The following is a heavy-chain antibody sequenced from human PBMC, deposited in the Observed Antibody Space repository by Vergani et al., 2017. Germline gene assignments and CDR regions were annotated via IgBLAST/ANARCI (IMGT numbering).Heavy chain of an antibody. CDR1: GFTFSNFG. CDR3: DKYVRDSTDGLPDS. Sequence: QVQLVESAGGVVQPGGSLRLSCAASGFTFSNFGMHWIRQAPGKGLEWLAYIGKDGINTRYRDAVKGRFTVSRDNTKDILYLQMDSLRNADTALYYRDKYVRDSTDGLPDSWGPGTLVIVSS. D-gene: IGHD2-21*02. CDR2: IGKDGINT. J-gene: IGHJ4*02. V-gene: IGHV3-30*02.